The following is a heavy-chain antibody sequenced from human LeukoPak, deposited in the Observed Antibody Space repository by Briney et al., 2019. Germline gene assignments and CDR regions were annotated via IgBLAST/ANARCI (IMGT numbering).Heavy chain of an antibody. D-gene: IGHD6-25*01. CDR2: IYYSGST. CDR3: SSGPYFDY. Sequence: SETLSLTCTVSGGSINSYYWSWIRQPPGKGLEWIGYIYYSGSTNYNPSLKSRVTISVDTSKNQFSLKLSSVTAADTAVYFCSSGPYFDYWGQGTLVTVSS. CDR1: GGSINSYY. V-gene: IGHV4-59*12. J-gene: IGHJ4*02.